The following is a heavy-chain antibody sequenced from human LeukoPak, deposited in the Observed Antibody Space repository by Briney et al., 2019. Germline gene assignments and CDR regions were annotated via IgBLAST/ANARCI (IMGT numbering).Heavy chain of an antibody. Sequence: PSETLSLTCTVSGGSVSSGSYYWSWIRQPPGKGLEWIGYIYYSGSTNYNPSLKSRVTISVDTSKHQFSLKLSSVTAADTAVYYCAGERDSGSYYSFDYWGQGTLVTVSS. CDR1: GGSVSSGSYY. D-gene: IGHD1-26*01. CDR3: AGERDSGSYYSFDY. V-gene: IGHV4-61*01. CDR2: IYYSGST. J-gene: IGHJ4*02.